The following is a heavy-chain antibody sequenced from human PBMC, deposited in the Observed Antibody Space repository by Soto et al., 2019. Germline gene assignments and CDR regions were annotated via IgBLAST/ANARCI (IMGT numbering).Heavy chain of an antibody. CDR1: GGSISSYY. J-gene: IGHJ4*02. CDR2: IYSSGRT. V-gene: IGHV4-59*08. D-gene: IGHD6-19*01. Sequence: QVQLQESGPGLVKPSETLSLTCTVSGGSISSYYWSWIRQPPGKGLEWMGYIYSSGRTNYTPSLKSRLTISVDTSKNQFSLRLSSVTAPDTAVYYCARHPAVTGTAAYFDYWGQGTLVTVSS. CDR3: ARHPAVTGTAAYFDY.